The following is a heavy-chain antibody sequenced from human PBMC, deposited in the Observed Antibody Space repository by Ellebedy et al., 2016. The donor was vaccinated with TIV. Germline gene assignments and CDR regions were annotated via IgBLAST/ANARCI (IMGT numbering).Heavy chain of an antibody. Sequence: ASVKVSCKASGYTFTGYYMHWVRQAPGQGLEWMGWINPNSGGTSYAQKFQGRVTMTRDTSISTAYMELRSLRSDDTAVYYCARDFYETDHWFDTFDIWGQGTMVAVSS. D-gene: IGHD2/OR15-2a*01. J-gene: IGHJ3*02. CDR3: ARDFYETDHWFDTFDI. CDR1: GYTFTGYY. V-gene: IGHV1-2*02. CDR2: INPNSGGT.